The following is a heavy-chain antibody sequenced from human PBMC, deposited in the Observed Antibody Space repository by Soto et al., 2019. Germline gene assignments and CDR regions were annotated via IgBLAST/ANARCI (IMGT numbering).Heavy chain of an antibody. J-gene: IGHJ4*02. CDR2: ISGSGDTA. CDR1: GFTFKNYG. V-gene: IGHV3-23*01. D-gene: IGHD3-10*01. Sequence: QPGGSLRLSCAASGFTFKNYGMTWVRQAPGKGLEWVSGISGSGDTAHYAESVKGRFTMSRDNSKNTLYLQMSSLRAEDTAVYYCAKDSTMGASDYWGQGTLVTVSS. CDR3: AKDSTMGASDY.